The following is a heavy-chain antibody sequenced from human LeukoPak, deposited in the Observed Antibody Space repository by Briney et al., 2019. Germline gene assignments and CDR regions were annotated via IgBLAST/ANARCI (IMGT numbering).Heavy chain of an antibody. Sequence: GGSLRLSCAASGFTFSNVWMGWFRQAPGKGLEWVSAIRGNGDSTYYADSVRGRFTISRDNSENTLYLQMNSLTADDTALYYCAIIWGISRIDYWGQGTLVTVSS. CDR2: IRGNGDST. J-gene: IGHJ4*02. CDR1: GFTFSNVW. V-gene: IGHV3-23*01. D-gene: IGHD3-3*02. CDR3: AIIWGISRIDY.